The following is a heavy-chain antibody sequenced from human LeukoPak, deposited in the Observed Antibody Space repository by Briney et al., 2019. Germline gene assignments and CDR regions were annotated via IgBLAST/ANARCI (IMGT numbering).Heavy chain of an antibody. D-gene: IGHD2-21*02. Sequence: PSETLSLTCTVSGGSISSYYWSWIRQPAGKGLEWIGRIYTSGGTNYNPSLKSRATMSVDTSKNQFSLKLSPVTAADTAVYYCARDGGCGGDCYPHIYYYYMDVWGKGTTVTVSS. CDR3: ARDGGCGGDCYPHIYYYYMDV. J-gene: IGHJ6*03. V-gene: IGHV4-4*07. CDR2: IYTSGGT. CDR1: GGSISSYY.